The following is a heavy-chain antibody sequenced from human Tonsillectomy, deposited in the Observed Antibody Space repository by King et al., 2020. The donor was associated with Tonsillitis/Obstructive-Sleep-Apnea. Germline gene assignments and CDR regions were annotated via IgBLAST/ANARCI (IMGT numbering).Heavy chain of an antibody. V-gene: IGHV3-33*01. J-gene: IGHJ3*02. CDR3: ARSLFTVVKAHDAFDI. Sequence: VQLVESGGGVVQPGRSLRLSCAASGFTFSSYGMHWVRQAPGKGLEWVAVIWYDGSNKYYADSVKGRFTISRDNSKNTLYLQKNSLRAEDTAVYYCARSLFTVVKAHDAFDIWGQGTMVTVSS. CDR1: GFTFSSYG. CDR2: IWYDGSNK. D-gene: IGHD4-23*01.